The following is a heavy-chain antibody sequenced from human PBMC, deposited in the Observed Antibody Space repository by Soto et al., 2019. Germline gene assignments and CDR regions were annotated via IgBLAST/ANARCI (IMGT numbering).Heavy chain of an antibody. Sequence: QVQLVQSGAEVKKPGASVKVSCKASGYTFTSYDINWVRQATGQGLEWMGWMNPNSGNTGYAQKFQGRVTMTRNTSISTAYMERSSLRSEDTAVYYCAAPTYYYDSSGYYNWGQGTLVTVSS. J-gene: IGHJ4*02. D-gene: IGHD3-22*01. CDR1: GYTFTSYD. CDR2: MNPNSGNT. CDR3: AAPTYYYDSSGYYN. V-gene: IGHV1-8*01.